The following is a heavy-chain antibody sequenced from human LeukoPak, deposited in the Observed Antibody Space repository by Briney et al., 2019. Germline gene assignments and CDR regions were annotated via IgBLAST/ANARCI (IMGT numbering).Heavy chain of an antibody. Sequence: PGGSLRLSCPASGFAFSTYWMTWVRQAPGKGLEWVANIKRDGSLTHYVDSVKGRFTISRENAKNSLYLQMNSLRVDDSAVYYCAGDQSPQIDGIYYDAFDIWGQGTMVTVAS. V-gene: IGHV3-7*01. CDR2: IKRDGSLT. J-gene: IGHJ3*02. CDR1: GFAFSTYW. D-gene: IGHD1-26*01. CDR3: AGDQSPQIDGIYYDAFDI.